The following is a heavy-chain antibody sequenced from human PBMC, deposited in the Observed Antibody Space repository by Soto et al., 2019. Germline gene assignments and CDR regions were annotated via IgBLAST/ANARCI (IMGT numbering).Heavy chain of an antibody. V-gene: IGHV3-21*01. D-gene: IGHD2-15*01. Sequence: EVQLVESGGGPVKPGGSLRLSGAASGFTFSSYSMHWVRQAPGKGLEWVSSISSSSSYIYYAGSVKGRFTISRDNAKKSLYLQMNSLRAEDTAVYSCVSRLVAPSDDYFDYLGQGTLVTVSS. J-gene: IGHJ4*02. CDR2: ISSSSSYI. CDR1: GFTFSSYS. CDR3: VSRLVAPSDDYFDY.